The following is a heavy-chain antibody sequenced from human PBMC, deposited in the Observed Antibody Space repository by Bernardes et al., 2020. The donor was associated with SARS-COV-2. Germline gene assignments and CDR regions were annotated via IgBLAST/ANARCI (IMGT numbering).Heavy chain of an antibody. J-gene: IGHJ4*02. CDR3: AKFGYYGSGSYYNRNSPDY. CDR2: ITWDGSNI. Sequence: GGSLRLSCAASGFTFGVYAIHWVRQAPGKGLEWVSVITWDGSNISYEDSVKGRFTISRDNAKNSLYLQMNSLRAEDTALYYCAKFGYYGSGSYYNRNSPDYWGQGTPVTV. D-gene: IGHD3-10*01. V-gene: IGHV3-9*01. CDR1: GFTFGVYA.